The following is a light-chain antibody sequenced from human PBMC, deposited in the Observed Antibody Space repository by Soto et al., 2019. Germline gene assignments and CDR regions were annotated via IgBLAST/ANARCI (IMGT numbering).Light chain of an antibody. CDR2: EDN. CDR1: SGSIASNY. J-gene: IGLJ3*02. V-gene: IGLV6-57*01. Sequence: NFMLTQPHSVSESPGKTVTISCTRSSGSIASNYVQWYQQRPGSSPTTVIYEDNQRPSGVPDRFSGSIDISSNSASLTISGLKTEDEADYYGQSYDSSNQVFGGGTKLTVL. CDR3: QSYDSSNQV.